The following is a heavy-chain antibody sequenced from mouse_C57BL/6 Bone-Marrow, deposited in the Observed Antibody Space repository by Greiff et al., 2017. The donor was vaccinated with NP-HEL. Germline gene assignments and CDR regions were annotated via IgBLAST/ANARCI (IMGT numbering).Heavy chain of an antibody. D-gene: IGHD1-2*01. CDR1: GYTFTSYW. J-gene: IGHJ4*01. Sequence: VQLQQPGAELVRPGSSVKLSCKASGYTFTSYWMDRVKQRPGQGLEWIGNIYPSDSETHYNQKFKDKATLTVDKSSSTAYMQLSSLTSEDSAVYYCARAHYDGYAMDYWGQGTSVTVSS. V-gene: IGHV1-61*01. CDR3: ARAHYDGYAMDY. CDR2: IYPSDSET.